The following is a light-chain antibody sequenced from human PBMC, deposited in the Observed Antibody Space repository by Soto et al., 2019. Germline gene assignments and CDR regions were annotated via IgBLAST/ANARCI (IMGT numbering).Light chain of an antibody. CDR1: QSVSSN. Sequence: EIVMTQSPATLSVSPGERATLSCRASQSVSSNLAWYQQKPGQAPRLLIYGASTRATGIPARFSGSGSGTEFTITISSLQSEDVAVYYCQQYNNWPPGPFGQGTKLEIK. CDR2: GAS. J-gene: IGKJ2*01. CDR3: QQYNNWPPGP. V-gene: IGKV3-15*01.